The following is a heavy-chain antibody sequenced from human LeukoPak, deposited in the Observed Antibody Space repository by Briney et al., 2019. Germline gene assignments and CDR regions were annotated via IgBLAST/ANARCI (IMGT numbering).Heavy chain of an antibody. D-gene: IGHD3-10*01. V-gene: IGHV3-72*01. CDR1: GFTFSDHY. CDR3: VSTKYGSGSLGDH. CDR2: IRNKVNSYTT. J-gene: IGHJ5*02. Sequence: SGGSLRLSCAASGFTFSDHYMDWVRQAPGKGLEWVGRIRNKVNSYTTEYAASVKGRFTISRDDSKNSVYLQMNSLKTEDTAVYYCVSTKYGSGSLGDHWGQGTLVTVSS.